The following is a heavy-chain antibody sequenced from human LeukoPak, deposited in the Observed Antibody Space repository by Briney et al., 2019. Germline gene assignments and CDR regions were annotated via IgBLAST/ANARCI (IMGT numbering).Heavy chain of an antibody. CDR2: ISAYNGNT. D-gene: IGHD6-6*01. Sequence: ASVKVSCKASGYTFTSYGIRWVRQAPGQGLEWMGWISAYNGNTNYAQKLQGRVTMTTDTSTSTAYMELRSLRSDDTAVCYCARDRGAARPDWFDPWGQGTLVTVSS. CDR1: GYTFTSYG. J-gene: IGHJ5*02. CDR3: ARDRGAARPDWFDP. V-gene: IGHV1-18*01.